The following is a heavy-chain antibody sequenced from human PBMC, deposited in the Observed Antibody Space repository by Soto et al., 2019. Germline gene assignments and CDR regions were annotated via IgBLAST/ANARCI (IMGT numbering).Heavy chain of an antibody. CDR2: ISSSSSYI. Sequence: PGGSLRLSCAASGFTLSSYSMNWVRQAPGKGLEWVSSISSSSSYIYYADSVKGRFTISRDNAKNSLYLQMNSLRAEDTAVYYCARGQIRGPESDVWGQGTTVTVSS. V-gene: IGHV3-21*01. CDR1: GFTLSSYS. CDR3: ARGQIRGPESDV. J-gene: IGHJ6*02.